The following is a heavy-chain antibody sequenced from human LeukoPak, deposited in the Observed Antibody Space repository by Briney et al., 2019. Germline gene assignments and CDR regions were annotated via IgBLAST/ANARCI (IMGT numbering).Heavy chain of an antibody. J-gene: IGHJ4*02. D-gene: IGHD1-26*01. CDR1: GFTFSNYD. CDR3: ARDLVLSRSVGASEKIDY. V-gene: IGHV3-21*01. CDR2: ISSSSSSYI. Sequence: GGSLRLSCAASGFTFSNYDMNWVRPAPGKGLEWVSSISSSSSSYIYYSDSVKGRFTMSRDNAKNSLYLQMNSLRTEDTAVYYCARDLVLSRSVGASEKIDYWGQGTLVTVSS.